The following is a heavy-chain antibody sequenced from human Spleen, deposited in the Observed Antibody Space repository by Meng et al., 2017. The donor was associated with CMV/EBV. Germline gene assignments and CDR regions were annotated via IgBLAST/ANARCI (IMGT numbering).Heavy chain of an antibody. CDR2: INHSGST. D-gene: IGHD1-26*01. V-gene: IGHV4-34*01. J-gene: IGHJ4*02. Sequence: GSLRLSCAVSGGSFSGSYWSWIRQPPGKGLEWIGEINHSGSTNYNPSLKSRVTISVDTSKNQFSLRLSSVSAADTAVYYCSRRQWRGAYVDYWGRGTLVTVSS. CDR1: GGSFSGSY. CDR3: SRRQWRGAYVDY.